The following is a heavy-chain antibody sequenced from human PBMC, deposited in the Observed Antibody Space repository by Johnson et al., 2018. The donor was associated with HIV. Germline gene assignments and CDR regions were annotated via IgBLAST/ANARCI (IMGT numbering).Heavy chain of an antibody. D-gene: IGHD6-19*01. Sequence: QVQLVESGGGVVQPGGSLRLSCETSGFTFSSYDMHWVRQAPGKGLVWVSRIKSDGTSTTYADSVRGRFTISRDNSKNTLYLQMNRLRAEDPAVYYCARDQRSSGLNDQTDAFDIWGQGTMVTVSS. J-gene: IGHJ3*02. CDR1: GFTFSSYD. V-gene: IGHV3-NL1*01. CDR2: IKSDGTST. CDR3: ARDQRSSGLNDQTDAFDI.